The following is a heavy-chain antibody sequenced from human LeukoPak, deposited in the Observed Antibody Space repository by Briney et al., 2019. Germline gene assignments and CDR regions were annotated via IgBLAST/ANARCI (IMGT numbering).Heavy chain of an antibody. D-gene: IGHD3-3*02. J-gene: IGHJ4*02. CDR2: IYSPGST. CDR3: AWNHHVLSAYSY. CDR1: GGSMSSYY. Sequence: PSETLSLTCTVSGGSMSSYYWSWIRQPAGKGLEWIGRIYSPGSTKYNPSLKSRVTISIDKAKKQISLKVNSVTAADTAVYYCAWNHHVLSAYSYWGQGILVTVSS. V-gene: IGHV4-4*07.